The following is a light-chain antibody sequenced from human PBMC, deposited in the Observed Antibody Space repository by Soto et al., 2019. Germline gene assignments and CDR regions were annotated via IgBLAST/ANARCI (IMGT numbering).Light chain of an antibody. Sequence: QSALTQPASVSGSPGQSITISCTGTSSDVGAYNFVSWHQQHPGKAPKLMIYNVYDRPSGISYRFSGSKSGNTASLTISGLQGEDEADYYCCSYAGTYTQWVFGGGTKVTVL. CDR3: CSYAGTYTQWV. J-gene: IGLJ3*02. CDR1: SSDVGAYNF. V-gene: IGLV2-14*03. CDR2: NVY.